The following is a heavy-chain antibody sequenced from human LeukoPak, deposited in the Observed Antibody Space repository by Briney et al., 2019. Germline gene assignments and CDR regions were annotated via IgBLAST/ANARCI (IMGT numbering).Heavy chain of an antibody. CDR3: ARLAAAGPFYYYYGMDV. CDR1: GGSISSYY. V-gene: IGHV4-59*08. D-gene: IGHD6-13*01. CDR2: IYYSGST. J-gene: IGHJ6*02. Sequence: SETLSLTCAVSGGSISSYYWSWIRQPPGKGLEWIGYIYYSGSTNYNPSLKSRVTISVDTSKNQFSLKLSSVTAADTAVYYCARLAAAGPFYYYYGMDVWGQGTTVTVSS.